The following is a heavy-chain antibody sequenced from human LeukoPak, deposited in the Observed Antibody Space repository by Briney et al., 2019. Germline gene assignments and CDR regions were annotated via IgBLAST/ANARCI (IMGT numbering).Heavy chain of an antibody. Sequence: SETLSLTCTVSGGSISSGSYYWSWILQPAGKGLEWIGRTHTTGSTNHNPSLKSRVTISMNTSENQFSLKLSSVTAADTAVYYCARETPPYDNPDYWGQGALVTVSS. CDR1: GGSISSGSYY. CDR3: ARETPPYDNPDY. V-gene: IGHV4-61*02. J-gene: IGHJ4*02. CDR2: THTTGST. D-gene: IGHD3-22*01.